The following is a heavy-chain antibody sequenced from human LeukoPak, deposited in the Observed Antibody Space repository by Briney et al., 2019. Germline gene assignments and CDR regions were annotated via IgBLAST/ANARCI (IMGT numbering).Heavy chain of an antibody. J-gene: IGHJ4*02. CDR1: GYTFTSYG. CDR3: AETHGVP. Sequence: ASVKVSCKASGYTFTSYGISWVRQAPGQGLEWMGWISAYNGNTNYAQKFQGRVTITADESTSTAYMELSSLRSEDTAVYYCAETHGVPWGQGTLVTVSS. V-gene: IGHV1-18*01. CDR2: ISAYNGNT. D-gene: IGHD2-8*01.